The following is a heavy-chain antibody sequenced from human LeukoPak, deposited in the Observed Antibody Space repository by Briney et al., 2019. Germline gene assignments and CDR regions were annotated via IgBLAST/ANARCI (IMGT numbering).Heavy chain of an antibody. CDR3: ARRSSGTIDY. CDR2: INHSGST. J-gene: IGHJ4*02. V-gene: IGHV4-39*01. CDR1: SGSISSGTHS. Sequence: SETLSLTCTVSSGSISSGTHSWSWIRQPPGKGLEWIGEINHSGSTYYNPSLKSRVTISVDTSKNQFSLKLSSVTAADTAVYYCARRSSGTIDYWGQGTLVTVSS. D-gene: IGHD6-19*01.